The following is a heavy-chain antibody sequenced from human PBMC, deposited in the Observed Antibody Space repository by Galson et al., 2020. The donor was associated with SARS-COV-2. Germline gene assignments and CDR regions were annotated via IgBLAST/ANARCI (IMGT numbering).Heavy chain of an antibody. Sequence: SETLSLTCTVSGGSINNYFWSWIRQPPGTGLEWIGYIHYSGGTNYNPSLKSQVTMSVDTSKNQFSLKLRSVTAADTAVYYCARYCSDADCFSFDYWGQGALVTVSS. D-gene: IGHD2-15*01. V-gene: IGHV4-59*12. CDR2: IHYSGGT. CDR1: GGSINNYF. J-gene: IGHJ4*02. CDR3: ARYCSDADCFSFDY.